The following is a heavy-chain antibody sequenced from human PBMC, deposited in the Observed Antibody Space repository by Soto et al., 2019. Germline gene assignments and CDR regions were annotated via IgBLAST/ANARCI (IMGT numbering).Heavy chain of an antibody. CDR1: GFTFSSYS. CDR3: ARDELGDGYYYYYMDV. CDR2: ISSSSSTI. Sequence: GGSLRLSCAASGFTFSSYSMNWVRQAPGKGLEWVSYISSSSSTIYYADSVKGRFTISRDNAKNSLYLQMNSLRAEDTAVYYCARDELGDGYYYYYMDVWGKGTTVTVSS. V-gene: IGHV3-48*01. D-gene: IGHD2-21*02. J-gene: IGHJ6*03.